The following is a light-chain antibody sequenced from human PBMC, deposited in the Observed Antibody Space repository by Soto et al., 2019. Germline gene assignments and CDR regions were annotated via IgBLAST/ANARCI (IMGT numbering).Light chain of an antibody. J-gene: IGKJ2*01. CDR1: QGITKY. CDR3: QQYESYPRT. V-gene: IGKV1-16*01. CDR2: ATS. Sequence: DIQTTQSPSSLSASVGDRVTITCRASQGITKYLAWFQQRPGKAPRSLICATSILQSGVPSRFSGSGSGTDFTLTISSLQTEDFATYYCQQYESYPRTFGQGTKLE.